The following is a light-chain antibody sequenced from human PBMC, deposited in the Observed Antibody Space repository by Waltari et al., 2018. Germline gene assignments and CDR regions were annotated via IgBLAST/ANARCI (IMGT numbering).Light chain of an antibody. J-gene: IGLJ2*01. Sequence: QSALTQPASVSGSPGQSITTSCTGTSSDVGGYNYVPWYQQHPGKAPKLMIYDVSNRPSGVSNRFSGSKSGNTASLTISGLQAEDEADYYCSSYTSTDVVFGGGTKLTVL. CDR3: SSYTSTDVV. CDR1: SSDVGGYNY. V-gene: IGLV2-14*01. CDR2: DVS.